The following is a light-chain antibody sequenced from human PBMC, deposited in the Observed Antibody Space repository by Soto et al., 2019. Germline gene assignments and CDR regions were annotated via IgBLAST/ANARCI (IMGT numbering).Light chain of an antibody. CDR1: QSVSKY. CDR3: QQRYSGVT. CDR2: EAS. J-gene: IGKJ4*01. V-gene: IGKV3-11*01. Sequence: EIVLTQSPATLSLSPGERATLSCRASQSVSKYLAWYQQKPGHTPRLLIYEASNRAPGIPAMFSASGAGTDLPLTIRSPGPEDFAVYYWQQRYSGVTFGGGTKEEIK.